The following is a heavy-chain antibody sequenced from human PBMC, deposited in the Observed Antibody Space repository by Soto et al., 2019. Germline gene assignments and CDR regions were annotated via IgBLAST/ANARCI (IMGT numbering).Heavy chain of an antibody. CDR3: AAAYAHYVRAFDI. V-gene: IGHV1-58*02. Sequence: QMQLVQSGPEVKKPGTSVKVSCKASGFTFTSPAMQWVRQARGQRLEWIGWIVVGSGNTNYAQKFQERVTITRDMSTSTAYMELSSLRSEDTAVYYCAAAYAHYVRAFDIWGQGTMLTVSS. D-gene: IGHD3-16*01. CDR1: GFTFTSPA. CDR2: IVVGSGNT. J-gene: IGHJ3*02.